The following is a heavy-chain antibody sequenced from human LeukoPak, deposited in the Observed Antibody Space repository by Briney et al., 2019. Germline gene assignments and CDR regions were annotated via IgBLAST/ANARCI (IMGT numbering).Heavy chain of an antibody. CDR1: GGSFSGYY. V-gene: IGHV4-34*01. D-gene: IGHD3-3*01. Sequence: PSETLSLTCAVYGGSFSGYYWSWIRQPPGKGLEWIGEINHSGSTNYNPSLKSRVTISVDTSKNQFSLKLSSVTAADTAVYYCAKRQITIFGVVIIREDAFDIWGQGTMDTVSS. CDR3: AKRQITIFGVVIIREDAFDI. J-gene: IGHJ3*02. CDR2: INHSGST.